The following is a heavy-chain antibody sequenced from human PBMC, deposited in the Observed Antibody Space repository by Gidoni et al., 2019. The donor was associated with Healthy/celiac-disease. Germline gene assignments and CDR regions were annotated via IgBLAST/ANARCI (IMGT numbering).Heavy chain of an antibody. CDR2: ISSSSSYI. Sequence: EVQLVESGGGLVRPGGSLRLSWPASGFTFSSYSMNWVGQDPGKGLEWVSSISSSSSYIYYADSVKGRFTISRDNAKNSLYLQMNSLRAEDTAVYYCARLEDGYSYGSPLDYWGQGTLVTVSS. V-gene: IGHV3-21*01. CDR1: GFTFSSYS. D-gene: IGHD5-18*01. J-gene: IGHJ4*02. CDR3: ARLEDGYSYGSPLDY.